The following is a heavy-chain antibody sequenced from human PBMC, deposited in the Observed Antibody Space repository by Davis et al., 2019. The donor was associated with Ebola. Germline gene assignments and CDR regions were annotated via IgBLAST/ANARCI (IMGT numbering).Heavy chain of an antibody. CDR2: IWYDGSNK. Sequence: GESLKILCAAPGFTLSSHGMHRVRQAPGKGLEWGAVIWYDGSNKYYADSVKGRFTISRDNSKNALYPQMNSLRAEDAAVYYCARGIGYSGYERFDYWGQGTLVTVSS. V-gene: IGHV3-33*01. D-gene: IGHD5-12*01. J-gene: IGHJ4*02. CDR3: ARGIGYSGYERFDY. CDR1: GFTLSSHG.